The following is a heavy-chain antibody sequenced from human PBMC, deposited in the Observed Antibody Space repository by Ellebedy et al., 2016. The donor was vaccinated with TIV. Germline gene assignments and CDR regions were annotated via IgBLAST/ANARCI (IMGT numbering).Heavy chain of an antibody. V-gene: IGHV3-7*01. CDR1: GFTFSSYW. D-gene: IGHD4-17*01. CDR2: MNQDGSDK. CDR3: ASDGSYGDYRSPKHALSF. J-gene: IGHJ3*01. Sequence: GGSLRLSCTASGFTFSSYWMSWVRQAPGRGLQWVANMNQDGSDKYYVDSVRGRFTISRDNAKNSLYLQMNSLRADDTAVYFCASDGSYGDYRSPKHALSFWGQGTMVTVSP.